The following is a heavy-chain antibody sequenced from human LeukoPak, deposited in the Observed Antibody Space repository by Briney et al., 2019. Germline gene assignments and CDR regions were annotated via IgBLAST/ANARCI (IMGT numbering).Heavy chain of an antibody. CDR3: AKVPVFSLTISEVVTDDAFDI. J-gene: IGHJ3*02. D-gene: IGHD3-3*01. V-gene: IGHV3-48*03. CDR2: ISSSAGTI. Sequence: GGSLRLSCAASGFTFSFYEMNWVRQAPGKGLEWVSYISSSAGTIYYADSVKGRFTISRDNSKNTLYLQMNSLRAEDTAVYYCAKVPVFSLTISEVVTDDAFDIWGQGTIVTVSS. CDR1: GFTFSFYE.